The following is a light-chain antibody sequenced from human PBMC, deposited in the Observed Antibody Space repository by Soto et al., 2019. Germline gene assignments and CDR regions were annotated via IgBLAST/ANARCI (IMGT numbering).Light chain of an antibody. Sequence: DIQMTQSPSTLSASVGDRVTITCRPSQSISSWMAWYQQKPGKAPKLLIYDASSLESGVPSRFSGSGSGTEFTLTISSLQPDDFATYYCQQYNSYVYTFGQGTKLEIK. CDR1: QSISSW. J-gene: IGKJ2*01. CDR3: QQYNSYVYT. V-gene: IGKV1-5*01. CDR2: DAS.